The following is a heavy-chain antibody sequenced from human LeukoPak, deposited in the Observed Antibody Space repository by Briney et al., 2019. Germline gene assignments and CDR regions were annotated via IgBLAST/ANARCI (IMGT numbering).Heavy chain of an antibody. J-gene: IGHJ5*02. CDR2: TYYSGST. V-gene: IGHV4-59*08. D-gene: IGHD3-16*01. Sequence: PSETLSLTCTVSGGSISSYYWSWIRQPPGKGLEWIGYTYYSGSTNYNPSLKSRVTISVGTSKNQFSLKLSSVTAADTAVYYCARWGDWFDPWGQGTLVTVSS. CDR1: GGSISSYY. CDR3: ARWGDWFDP.